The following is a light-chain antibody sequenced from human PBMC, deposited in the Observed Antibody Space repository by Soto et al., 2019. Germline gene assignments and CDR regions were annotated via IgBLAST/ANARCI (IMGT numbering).Light chain of an antibody. CDR1: QGISSY. CDR2: GGS. CDR3: KQIYTIPHT. V-gene: IGKV1-8*01. Sequence: AIRMTKSPSSLSASPGDRVTITCRASQGISSYLAWYQQKPGKAPKLLIYGGSILQSGVPPRFSGGGGGTDFTLTISSLQPEDFASYYCKQIYTIPHTSGGGAKA. J-gene: IGKJ4*01.